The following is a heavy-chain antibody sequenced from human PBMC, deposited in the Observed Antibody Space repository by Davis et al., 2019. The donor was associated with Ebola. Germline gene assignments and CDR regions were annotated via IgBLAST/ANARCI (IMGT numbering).Heavy chain of an antibody. CDR3: ACSSPIALIRPYYFYTGMDV. Sequence: SQTLSLTRAVYGVSFSGPYWSWVRQSPGKGLEWIGEINRSGYTRYHPSLRSRLTISVDMSKNQFFLKLSSVTAADSAVYYCACSSPIALIRPYYFYTGMDVWGQGTPVTVS. D-gene: IGHD3-22*01. V-gene: IGHV4-34*01. CDR2: INRSGYT. CDR1: GVSFSGPY. J-gene: IGHJ6*02.